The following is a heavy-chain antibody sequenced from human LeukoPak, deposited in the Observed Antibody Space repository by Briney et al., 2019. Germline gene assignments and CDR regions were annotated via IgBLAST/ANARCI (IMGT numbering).Heavy chain of an antibody. J-gene: IGHJ4*02. D-gene: IGHD3-22*01. CDR1: GFTFSSYG. CDR2: ISYDGSNN. V-gene: IGHV3-30*18. CDR3: AKQPMSGYYYNY. Sequence: GGSLRLSCAASGFTFSSYGMHSGRQAPGKGLEWVAVISYDGSNNYYADSVKGRFTISRDNSKNTLYLQMNSLRAEDTAVYYCAKQPMSGYYYNYWGQGTLVTVSS.